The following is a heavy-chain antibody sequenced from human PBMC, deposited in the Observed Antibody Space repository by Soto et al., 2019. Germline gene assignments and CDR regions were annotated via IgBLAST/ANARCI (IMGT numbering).Heavy chain of an antibody. J-gene: IGHJ4*02. CDR2: INPNSGDT. CDR1: GYIFTGYY. CDR3: ATSRISIAVAGATAYYFDY. Sequence: GASVKVSCKASGYIFTGYYMHWVRQAPGQGLEWMGWINPNSGDTNYTQKFQGWVTMTRDTSISTAYMELSRLRSDDTAVYYCATSRISIAVAGATAYYFDYWGQGTQVTVSS. D-gene: IGHD6-19*01. V-gene: IGHV1-2*04.